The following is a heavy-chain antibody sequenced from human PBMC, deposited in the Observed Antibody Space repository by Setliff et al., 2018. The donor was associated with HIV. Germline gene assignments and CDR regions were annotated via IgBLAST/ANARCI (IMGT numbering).Heavy chain of an antibody. Sequence: SETLSLTCTVSGDSISTDNYRWGWIRQPPGKGLEWIGHTANTDYNPSLKSRVTVSVDTSKNQLSLRLSSVTAADTAVYYCARHAALIKRYYYYYLDVWGKGTTVTVSS. CDR1: GDSISTDNYR. V-gene: IGHV4-39*01. D-gene: IGHD5-18*01. CDR3: ARHAALIKRYYYYYLDV. J-gene: IGHJ6*03. CDR2: TANT.